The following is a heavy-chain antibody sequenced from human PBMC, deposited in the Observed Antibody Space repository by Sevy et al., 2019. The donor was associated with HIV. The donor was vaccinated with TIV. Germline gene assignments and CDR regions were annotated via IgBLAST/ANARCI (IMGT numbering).Heavy chain of an antibody. CDR3: TTDAHAFTNYPSPYYFDQ. J-gene: IGHJ4*02. D-gene: IGHD4-4*01. CDR1: GFTLSDAW. Sequence: GGSLRLSCAASGFTLSDAWMSWVRQAPGKGLEWVGRIKSKTDGGPTDYAAPVKGRFTISRDESKNTLYLQMNSLKTEDTAVYYCTTDAHAFTNYPSPYYFDQWGQGTLVTVSS. V-gene: IGHV3-15*01. CDR2: IKSKTDGGPT.